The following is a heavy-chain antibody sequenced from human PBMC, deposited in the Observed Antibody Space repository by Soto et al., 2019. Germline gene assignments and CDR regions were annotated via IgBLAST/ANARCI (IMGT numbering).Heavy chain of an antibody. V-gene: IGHV3-48*02. J-gene: IGHJ6*02. CDR2: ISRSSSSI. CDR3: TRAHYNTSSLPTGMDV. Sequence: VGSLILSCAASGFTFSNYKMNWVRQAPGKGLEWVSYISRSSSSIYYADSVKCRFTISRDNSKNSLYLQMSSLRDEDTALSSCTRAHYNTSSLPTGMDVWAQGTTVTVSS. D-gene: IGHD6-6*01. CDR1: GFTFSNYK.